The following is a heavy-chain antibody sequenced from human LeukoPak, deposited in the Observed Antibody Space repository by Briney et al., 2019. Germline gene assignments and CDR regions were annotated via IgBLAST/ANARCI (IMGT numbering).Heavy chain of an antibody. CDR2: IYYSGST. J-gene: IGHJ5*02. V-gene: IGHV4-59*01. CDR3: ARDLGLGNWFDP. CDR1: GVSISSYY. D-gene: IGHD3/OR15-3a*01. Sequence: SETLSLTCTGSGVSISSYYWSWIRQPPGQGLEWIGYIYYSGSTNYNPSLKSRATISVDTSKNQFSLKLSSVTAADTAVYYCARDLGLGNWFDPWGQGTLVTVSS.